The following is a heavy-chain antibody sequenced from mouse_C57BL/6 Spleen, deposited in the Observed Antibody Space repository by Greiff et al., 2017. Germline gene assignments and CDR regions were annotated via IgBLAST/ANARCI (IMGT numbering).Heavy chain of an antibody. CDR1: GYTFTSYE. Sequence: QVQLKQSGPELVKPGASVKLSCKASGYTFTSYEINWVKQRPGQGLEWIGGIYPRGGSTKYNEKFKGKATLTVDTSSSTAYMELQSLTSEDSAVYFYARYPDYYGSGCARDYWGQGTSGTVSS. J-gene: IGHJ4*01. CDR2: IYPRGGST. V-gene: IGHV1-85*01. CDR3: ARYPDYYGSGCARDY. D-gene: IGHD1-1*01.